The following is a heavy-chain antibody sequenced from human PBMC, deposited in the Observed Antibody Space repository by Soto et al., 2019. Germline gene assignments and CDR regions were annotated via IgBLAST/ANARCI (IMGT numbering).Heavy chain of an antibody. Sequence: SETLSLTCTVSGGSISSYYWSWIRQPPGKGLEWIGYIYYSGSTNYNPSLKSRVTISVDTSKNQFSLKLSSVTAEDTAVYYCAKNYDYWGQGTRVTVSS. D-gene: IGHD3-10*01. CDR1: GGSISSYY. CDR3: AKNYDY. J-gene: IGHJ4*02. CDR2: IYYSGST. V-gene: IGHV4-59*12.